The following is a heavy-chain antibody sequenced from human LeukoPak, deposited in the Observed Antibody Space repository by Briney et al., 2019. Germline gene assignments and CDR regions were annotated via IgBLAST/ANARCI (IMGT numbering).Heavy chain of an antibody. V-gene: IGHV4-39*07. D-gene: IGHD3-10*01. CDR3: ARTAKYYYGSETYYFFDY. J-gene: IGHJ4*02. CDR2: IYYSGST. Sequence: PSETLSLTCTVSGGSISTTNYYWAWIRQPPGKRLEWIGNIYYSGSTYYNPSLKSRVTISLDTSKNQFSLKLTSVTPADTAVYYCARTAKYYYGSETYYFFDYWGQGTLVTVSS. CDR1: GGSISTTNYY.